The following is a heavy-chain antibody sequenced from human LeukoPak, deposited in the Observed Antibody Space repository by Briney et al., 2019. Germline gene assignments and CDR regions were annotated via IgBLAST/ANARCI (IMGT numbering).Heavy chain of an antibody. CDR3: ASGKSTYYYDSSGYRDY. Sequence: PGGSLRLSCAASGFTFSSYSMNWVRQAPGKGLEWVSSISSSSSYIYYADSVKGRFTISRDNAKNSLYLQMNSLRAEDTAVYYCASGKSTYYYDSSGYRDYWGQGTLVTVSS. CDR2: ISSSSSYI. CDR1: GFTFSSYS. J-gene: IGHJ4*02. V-gene: IGHV3-21*01. D-gene: IGHD3-22*01.